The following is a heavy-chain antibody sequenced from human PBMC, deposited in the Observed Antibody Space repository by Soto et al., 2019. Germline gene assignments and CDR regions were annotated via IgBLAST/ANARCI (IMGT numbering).Heavy chain of an antibody. J-gene: IGHJ4*02. Sequence: GASVKVSCKASGYTFTSYGISWVRQAPGQGLEWMGWISAYNGNTNYAQKLQGRVTMTTDTSTSTAYMELRSLRSDDTAVYYCARDSGGLRYFDWLLWLDYWGQGILVTVSS. CDR3: ARDSGGLRYFDWLLWLDY. D-gene: IGHD3-9*01. V-gene: IGHV1-18*04. CDR1: GYTFTSYG. CDR2: ISAYNGNT.